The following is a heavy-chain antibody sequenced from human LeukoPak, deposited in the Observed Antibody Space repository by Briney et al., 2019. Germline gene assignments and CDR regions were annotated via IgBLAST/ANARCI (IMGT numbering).Heavy chain of an antibody. D-gene: IGHD5-24*01. Sequence: GGALRLSCAASGFTFSSYGMHWVRQAPGKGLECVAFIRYDGSNKYYADSVKGRFTISRDNSKNTLYLQMNSLRAEDTAVYYCAKVRDGYNRAPVDYWGQGTLVTVSS. J-gene: IGHJ4*02. CDR3: AKVRDGYNRAPVDY. CDR2: IRYDGSNK. V-gene: IGHV3-30*02. CDR1: GFTFSSYG.